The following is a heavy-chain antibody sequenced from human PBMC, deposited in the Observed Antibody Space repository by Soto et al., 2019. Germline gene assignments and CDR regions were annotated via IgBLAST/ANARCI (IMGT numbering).Heavy chain of an antibody. CDR1: GYTFTSYY. CDR2: INPSGGST. V-gene: IGHV1-46*01. CDR3: ARDVRAEYCFDY. Sequence: QVQLVQSGAEVKKPGASVKVSCKASGYTFTSYYMHWVRQAPGQGLEWMGIINPSGGSTSYAQKFQGRVTMTRDTSTSTVYMELSSLRSEYTAVYYCARDVRAEYCFDYWGQGTLVTVSS. J-gene: IGHJ4*02.